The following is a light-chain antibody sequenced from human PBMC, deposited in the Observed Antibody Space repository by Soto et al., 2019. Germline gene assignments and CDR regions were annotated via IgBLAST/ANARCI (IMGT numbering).Light chain of an antibody. Sequence: QSVLTQPASVSGSPGQSITISCTGTTSDVGSYNLVSWYQQHPGKAPKLMIYEVSKRPSGVSNRFSGSKSGNRASLTISGLQAEDEADSYCCSYAGSSPTYVFGTETKLTVL. CDR3: CSYAGSSPTYV. CDR1: TSDVGSYNL. CDR2: EVS. J-gene: IGLJ1*01. V-gene: IGLV2-23*02.